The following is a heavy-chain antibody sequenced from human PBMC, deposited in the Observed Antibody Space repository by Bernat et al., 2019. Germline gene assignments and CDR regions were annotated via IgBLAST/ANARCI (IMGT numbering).Heavy chain of an antibody. J-gene: IGHJ4*02. D-gene: IGHD3-16*01. V-gene: IGHV3-30*18. Sequence: QVQLVESGGGVVQPGRSLRLSCAASGFTFSSFGMHWVRQAPGKGLEWVAVISYDGSNKFYADSVKGRFTISRDNSKNTLYLQVNSLRAEDTAVYYCAKVWGGSQATYYFECWGQVSLVTVSS. CDR3: AKVWGGSQATYYFEC. CDR2: ISYDGSNK. CDR1: GFTFSSFG.